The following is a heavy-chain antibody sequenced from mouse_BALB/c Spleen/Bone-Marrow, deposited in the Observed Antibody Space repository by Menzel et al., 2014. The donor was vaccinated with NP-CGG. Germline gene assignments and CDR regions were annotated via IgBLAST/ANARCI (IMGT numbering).Heavy chain of an antibody. CDR2: IDPGNGDT. D-gene: IGHD6-1*01. CDR3: NAEHGNYHYFDY. J-gene: IGHJ2*01. Sequence: VQLKDSGAELVRSGASVKLSCTASGFNIXDYYMHWVKQGPEQGLEWIGWIDPGNGDTEYAPKFQGKATMTADTSSNTAYLQLSSLTSEDTAVYYCNAEHGNYHYFDYWGQGTTLTVSS. V-gene: IGHV14-4*02. CDR1: GFNIXDYY.